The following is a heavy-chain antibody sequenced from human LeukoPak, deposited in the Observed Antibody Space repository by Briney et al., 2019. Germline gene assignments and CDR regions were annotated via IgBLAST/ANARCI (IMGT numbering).Heavy chain of an antibody. CDR3: ARRGMVRGVIKRSYMDV. V-gene: IGHV4-34*01. D-gene: IGHD3-10*01. CDR1: GGSFSGYY. Sequence: SETLSLTCAVYGGSFSGYYWSWIRQPPGKGLEWIGEINHSGSTNYNPSLKSRVTISVDTSKNQFSLKLSSVTAADTAVYYCARRGMVRGVIKRSYMDVWGKGTTVTISS. CDR2: INHSGST. J-gene: IGHJ6*03.